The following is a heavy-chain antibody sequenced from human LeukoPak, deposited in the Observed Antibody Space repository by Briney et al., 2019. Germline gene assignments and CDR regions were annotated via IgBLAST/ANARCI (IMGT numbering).Heavy chain of an antibody. CDR1: GFTFGDYA. V-gene: IGHV3-49*04. J-gene: IGHJ4*02. CDR3: TRVMCSSSSVDY. CDR2: IRSKAYGGTT. D-gene: IGHD6-6*01. Sequence: GGSLRLSCTASGFTFGDYAMSWVRQAPGKGLEWVGFIRSKAYGGTTEYAASVKGRFTVSRDDSKSIAYLQMNSLKTEDTAVYYCTRVMCSSSSVDYWGQGTLVTVSS.